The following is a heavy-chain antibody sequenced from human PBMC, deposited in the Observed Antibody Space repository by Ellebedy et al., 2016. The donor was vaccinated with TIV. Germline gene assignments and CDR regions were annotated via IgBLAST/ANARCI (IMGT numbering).Heavy chain of an antibody. CDR1: GFTFSNYA. CDR3: ARGYYYDSSGYPTASLEYYFDY. CDR2: ISDSSGGT. V-gene: IGHV3-23*01. J-gene: IGHJ4*02. Sequence: PGGSLRLSCAASGFTFSNYAMGWVRQAPGKGLVWVSFISDSSGGTYFTDSVEGRFTISRNNSENTLYLKIDSLRAEDTAVYYCARGYYYDSSGYPTASLEYYFDYWGQGTLVTVSS. D-gene: IGHD3-22*01.